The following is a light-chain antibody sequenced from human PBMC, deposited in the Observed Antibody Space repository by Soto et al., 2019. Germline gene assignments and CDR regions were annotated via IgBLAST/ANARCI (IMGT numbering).Light chain of an antibody. CDR1: QSISYN. CDR3: QQYNNWPPIT. V-gene: IGKV3-15*01. Sequence: IVVTQSPATLSVSKGERATLSCRASQSISYNLALYQQKPGQAPRVLIYSASTRATGIPARFSGSGSGTEFTLTISSLQSEDFAVYYCQQYNNWPPITFGQGTRLEI. J-gene: IGKJ5*01. CDR2: SAS.